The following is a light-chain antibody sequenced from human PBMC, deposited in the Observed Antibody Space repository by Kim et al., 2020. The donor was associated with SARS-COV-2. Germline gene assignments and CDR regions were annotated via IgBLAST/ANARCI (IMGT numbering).Light chain of an antibody. CDR2: EDN. CDR3: QSYDSSRV. Sequence: PGKTVIVSCTRSSGSIASNYVQWYQQRPGSAPTTVIYEDNQRPSGVPDRFSGSIGSSSNSASLTISGLKTEDEADYYCQSYDSSRVFGGGTQLTVL. V-gene: IGLV6-57*03. CDR1: SGSIASNY. J-gene: IGLJ3*02.